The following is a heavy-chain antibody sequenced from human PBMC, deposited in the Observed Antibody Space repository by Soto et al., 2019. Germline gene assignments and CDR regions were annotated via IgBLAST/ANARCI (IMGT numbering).Heavy chain of an antibody. Sequence: SVKVSCKAAGYTFTYRYLHWVRQAPGQALEWMGWITPFNGNTNYAQKFQDRVTITRDRSMSTAYMELSSLRSEDTAMYYCARSTAVEATSHPDDAFDIWGQGTMVTVSS. CDR1: GYTFTYRY. V-gene: IGHV1-45*02. J-gene: IGHJ3*02. D-gene: IGHD5-12*01. CDR2: ITPFNGNT. CDR3: ARSTAVEATSHPDDAFDI.